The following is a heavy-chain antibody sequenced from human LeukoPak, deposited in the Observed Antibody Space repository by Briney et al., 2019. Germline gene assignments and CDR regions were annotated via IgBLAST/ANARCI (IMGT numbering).Heavy chain of an antibody. CDR2: IYYSGST. J-gene: IGHJ4*02. CDR3: AAYGGSSPFDY. Sequence: SETLSLTCTVSGGSISSYYWSWIRQPPGKGLEWIGYIYYSGSTNYNPSLKSRVTISVDTSKNQFSLKLSTVTAADTAVYYCAAYGGSSPFDYWGQGTLVTVSS. CDR1: GGSISSYY. D-gene: IGHD4-23*01. V-gene: IGHV4-59*01.